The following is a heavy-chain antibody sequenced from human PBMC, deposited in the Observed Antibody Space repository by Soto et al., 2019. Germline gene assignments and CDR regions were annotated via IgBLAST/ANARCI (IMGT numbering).Heavy chain of an antibody. CDR2: ISGRGGNT. V-gene: IGHV3-23*01. Sequence: EMLLLESGGGLVQPGGSLKLSCAASGFTFSNYAMSWVRQAPGKGLEWVSTISGRGGNTYYADSVKGRFTISRDNSRNTLYLQMDRLRVDVSVVYSCAKAVCRGGTCYLYYFDYWGQGALVTVSS. J-gene: IGHJ4*02. CDR1: GFTFSNYA. D-gene: IGHD2-15*01. CDR3: AKAVCRGGTCYLYYFDY.